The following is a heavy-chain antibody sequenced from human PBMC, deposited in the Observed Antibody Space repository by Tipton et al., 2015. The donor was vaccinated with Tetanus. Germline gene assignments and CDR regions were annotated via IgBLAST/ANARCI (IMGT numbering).Heavy chain of an antibody. Sequence: SLRLSCTASGFTFKSYTLNWVRQAPGNGLEWVAAISGSRLTPYYADSVKGRFTISRDNSKNTLYLQMNSLRAEDTAVYYCARALHYYDSSAYYNYYFDYWGQGTLVTVSS. D-gene: IGHD3-22*01. CDR3: ARALHYYDSSAYYNYYFDY. V-gene: IGHV3-23*01. CDR1: GFTFKSYT. J-gene: IGHJ4*02. CDR2: ISGSRLTP.